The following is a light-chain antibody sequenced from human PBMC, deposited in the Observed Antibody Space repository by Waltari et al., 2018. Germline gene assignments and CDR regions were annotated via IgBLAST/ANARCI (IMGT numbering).Light chain of an antibody. CDR1: SGDIGNYKF. CDR2: DVS. CDR3: SSYTTASSWV. J-gene: IGLJ3*02. Sequence: QSALTQPASVSGSPGQSITIPCTGNSGDIGNYKFVSRYQKEPGRAPKLICYDVSPPPSGVSHRFSGSKSGNTSSLPISGLQAGDEADYYCSSYTTASSWVFGGGTKLTVL. V-gene: IGLV2-14*01.